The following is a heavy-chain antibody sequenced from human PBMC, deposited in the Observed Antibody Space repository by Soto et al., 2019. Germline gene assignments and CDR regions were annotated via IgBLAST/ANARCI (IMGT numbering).Heavy chain of an antibody. Sequence: QVQLVQSGAEVKKPGSSVKVSCKASGGTFSSYAISWVRQAPGQGLEWMGGIIPIFGTANYAQKFQGRVPIPADESTSTAYMELASLRSEDTAVYYWARDRSVVMDGEYDALDIWGQGTMVTVSS. CDR2: IIPIFGTA. CDR3: ARDRSVVMDGEYDALDI. D-gene: IGHD3-10*01. CDR1: GGTFSSYA. J-gene: IGHJ3*02. V-gene: IGHV1-69*12.